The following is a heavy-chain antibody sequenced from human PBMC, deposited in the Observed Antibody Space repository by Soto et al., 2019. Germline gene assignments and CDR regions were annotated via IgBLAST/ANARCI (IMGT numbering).Heavy chain of an antibody. D-gene: IGHD3-9*01. CDR1: GFTFSSYW. CDR3: ARDPPLTGPYYYYYGMDV. CDR2: IKQDGSEK. Sequence: PGGSLRLSCAASGFTFSSYWMSWVRQAPGKGLEWVANIKQDGSEKYYVDSVKGRFTISRDNAKNSLYLQMNSLRAGDTAVYYCARDPPLTGPYYYYYGMDVWGQGTTVTVSS. V-gene: IGHV3-7*01. J-gene: IGHJ6*02.